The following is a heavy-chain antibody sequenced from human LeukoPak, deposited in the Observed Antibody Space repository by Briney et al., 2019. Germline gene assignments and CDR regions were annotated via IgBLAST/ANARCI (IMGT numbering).Heavy chain of an antibody. CDR2: ISGSGGST. CDR3: AKDSYYYDSSGYYGDAFDI. D-gene: IGHD3-22*01. V-gene: IGHV3-23*01. CDR1: GFTFSSYG. J-gene: IGHJ3*02. Sequence: GGSLRLSCAASGFTFSSYGMSWVRQAPGKGLEWVSAISGSGGSTYYADSVKGRFTISRDNSKNTLYLQMNSLRAEDTAVYYCAKDSYYYDSSGYYGDAFDIWGQGTMVTVSS.